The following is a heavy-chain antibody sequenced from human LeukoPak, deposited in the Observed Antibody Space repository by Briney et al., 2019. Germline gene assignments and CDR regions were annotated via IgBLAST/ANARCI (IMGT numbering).Heavy chain of an antibody. CDR3: ARAGYYYDSSGYYYEGAFDT. CDR2: ISSSGSTI. CDR1: GFTFSDYY. D-gene: IGHD3-22*01. Sequence: PGGSLRLSYAASGFTFSDYYMSWIRQAPGKGLEWVSYISSSGSTIYYADSVKGRFTISRDNAKNSLYLQMNSLRAEDTAVYYCARAGYYYDSSGYYYEGAFDTWGQGTMVTVSS. V-gene: IGHV3-11*01. J-gene: IGHJ3*02.